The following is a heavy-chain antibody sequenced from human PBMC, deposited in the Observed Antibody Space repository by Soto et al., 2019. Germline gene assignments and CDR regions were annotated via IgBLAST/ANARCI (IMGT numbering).Heavy chain of an antibody. J-gene: IGHJ6*02. CDR2: IIVIFGTA. CDR1: GGSFSNNV. D-gene: IGHD3-3*01. CDR3: ASSTWRYNGMDV. V-gene: IGHV1-69*01. Sequence: QVQLVQSGAEVKKPGSSVRVSCKASGGSFSNNVFSWVRQAPGQGLEWMGGIIVIFGTANYAQKFRGRVTITADESTGTAYMELSSLSSADTAVYYCASSTWRYNGMDVWGQGTTVTVSS.